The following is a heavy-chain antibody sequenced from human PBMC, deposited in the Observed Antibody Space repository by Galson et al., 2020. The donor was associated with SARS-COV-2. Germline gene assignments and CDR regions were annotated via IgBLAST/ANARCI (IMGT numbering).Heavy chain of an antibody. Sequence: GGSLRLSCAASGFTFSSYAMHWVRQAPGKGLEWVAVISYDGSNQYYADSVKGRFNISRDNSKNTLYLQMTSLRAEDTAVYYCARPMWIVAVAFDSWGQGTMFTVSS. CDR1: GFTFSSYA. CDR3: ARPMWIVAVAFDS. J-gene: IGHJ3*02. CDR2: ISYDGSNQ. V-gene: IGHV3-30*01. D-gene: IGHD2-15*01.